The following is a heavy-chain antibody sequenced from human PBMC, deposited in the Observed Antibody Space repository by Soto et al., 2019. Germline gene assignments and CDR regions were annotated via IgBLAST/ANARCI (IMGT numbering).Heavy chain of an antibody. V-gene: IGHV1-18*01. J-gene: IGHJ6*02. CDR3: ARERYYDILTGYQNYYYYGMDV. D-gene: IGHD3-9*01. CDR1: GYTFTSYG. Sequence: ASVKVSCKASGYTFTSYGISWVRQAPGQGLEWMGWISAYNGNTNYAQKLQGRVTMTTDTSTSTAYMELRSLRSDDTAVYYCARERYYDILTGYQNYYYYGMDVWGQGTTVAVSS. CDR2: ISAYNGNT.